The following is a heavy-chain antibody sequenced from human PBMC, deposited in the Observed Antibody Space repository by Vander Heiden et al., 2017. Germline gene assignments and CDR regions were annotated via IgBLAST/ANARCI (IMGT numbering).Heavy chain of an antibody. CDR2: ISGSGGST. CDR3: AKDSYSSGPFDY. Sequence: EVQLLESGGGLVQPGGSLSLSCAASGFTFSSYAMSWVRQAPGNGLEWVSAISGSGGSTYYADSVKGRFTISRDNSKNTLYLQMNSLRAEDTAVYYCAKDSYSSGPFDYWGQGTLVTVSS. D-gene: IGHD6-19*01. V-gene: IGHV3-23*01. CDR1: GFTFSSYA. J-gene: IGHJ4*02.